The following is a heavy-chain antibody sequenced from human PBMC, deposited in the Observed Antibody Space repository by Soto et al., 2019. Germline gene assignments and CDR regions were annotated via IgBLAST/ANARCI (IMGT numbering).Heavy chain of an antibody. CDR3: AKFQGENFNKWYFHY. Sequence: EVQLLESGGGLVQPGGSLRLSCAASGFTFSSYAMTWVRQAPGKGLEWVSVITGGVGVTYYADSVKGRFTIARDNSKNTMYLQMNSLRAEDTAGYNCAKFQGENFNKWYFHYWGQGTLVTVSS. V-gene: IGHV3-23*01. J-gene: IGHJ4*02. CDR2: ITGGVGVT. CDR1: GFTFSSYA. D-gene: IGHD3-16*01.